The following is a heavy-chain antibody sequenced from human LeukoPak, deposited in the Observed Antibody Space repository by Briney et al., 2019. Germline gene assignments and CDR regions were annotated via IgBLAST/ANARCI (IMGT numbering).Heavy chain of an antibody. V-gene: IGHV3-30*18. CDR3: AKVPEQWLVLGWFDP. Sequence: PGRSLRLSCAASGFTFSSYGMHWVRQAPGKGLEWVAVISYDGSNKYYADSVKGRFTISRDNSKNTLYLQMNSLRAEDTAVYYCAKVPEQWLVLGWFDPWGQGTLVTVSS. CDR2: ISYDGSNK. CDR1: GFTFSSYG. D-gene: IGHD6-19*01. J-gene: IGHJ5*01.